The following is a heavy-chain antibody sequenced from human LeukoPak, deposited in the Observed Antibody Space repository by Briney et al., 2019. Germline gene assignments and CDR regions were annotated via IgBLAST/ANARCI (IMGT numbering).Heavy chain of an antibody. CDR2: ISAYNGNT. CDR1: GYTFNSYG. V-gene: IGHV1-18*01. J-gene: IGHJ5*02. D-gene: IGHD2-15*01. Sequence: EASVKVSCKASGYTFNSYGISWVRQAPGQGLEWMGWISAYNGNTNYAQNLQGRVTMTTDTSTSTAYMEQRSLRSDDTAVYFCATVIYCSGGSCFWRHWFDPWGQGTLVTVSS. CDR3: ATVIYCSGGSCFWRHWFDP.